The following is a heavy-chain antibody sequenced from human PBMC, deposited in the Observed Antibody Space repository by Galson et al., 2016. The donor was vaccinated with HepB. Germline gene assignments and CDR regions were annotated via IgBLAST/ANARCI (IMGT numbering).Heavy chain of an antibody. D-gene: IGHD6-19*01. V-gene: IGHV3-74*01. CDR2: ISSDGNTT. J-gene: IGHJ5*02. CDR3: TRGLATVADTWFDP. CDR1: GFTFSDYY. Sequence: SLRLSCAASGFTFSDYYMHWVRQGSGRGLMWVSRISSDGNTTTYADSVKGRFTISRDNAKNTLYLQMNSLRAEDTVMYFCTRGLATVADTWFDPWGQGTLVTVSS.